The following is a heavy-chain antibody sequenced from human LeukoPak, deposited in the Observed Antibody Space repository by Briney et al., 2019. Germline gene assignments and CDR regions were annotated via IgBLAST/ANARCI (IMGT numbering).Heavy chain of an antibody. CDR2: INHSGST. J-gene: IGHJ4*02. D-gene: IGHD3-16*02. CDR3: ARESYVWGSYRYYFDH. V-gene: IGHV4-34*01. Sequence: SETLSLTCAVYGGSFSGYYWSWIRQPPGKGLEWIGEINHSGSTNYNPSLKSRVTISVDTSKNQFSLKLSSVTAADTAVYYCARESYVWGSYRYYFDHWGQGTLVTVSS. CDR1: GGSFSGYY.